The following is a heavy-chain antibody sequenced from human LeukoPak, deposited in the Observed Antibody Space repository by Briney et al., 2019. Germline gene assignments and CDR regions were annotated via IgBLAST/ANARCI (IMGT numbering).Heavy chain of an antibody. V-gene: IGHV1-2*06. J-gene: IGHJ5*02. D-gene: IGHD2-2*01. Sequence: AASVKVSCKASGYTFTGYYMHWVRQAPGQGLEWMGRINPNSGGTNYAQKFQGRVTMTRDTSIGTAYMELSRLRSDDTAVYYCARGSGEGGYCSSTSCLEYLDPWGQGTLVTVSS. CDR2: INPNSGGT. CDR1: GYTFTGYY. CDR3: ARGSGEGGYCSSTSCLEYLDP.